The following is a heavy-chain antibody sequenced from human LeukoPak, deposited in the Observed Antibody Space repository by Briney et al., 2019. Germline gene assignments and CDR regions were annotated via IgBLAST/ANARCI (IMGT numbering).Heavy chain of an antibody. CDR3: AKSFASVDVVATVTDY. V-gene: IGHV3-23*01. Sequence: GGSLRLSCAASGFTFSNYAMTWVRRAPGRGLERVSGISGIGSSTYYTDSVKGRFTISRDNSKSTLYLQTNSLRAEDTAVYYCAKSFASVDVVATVTDYWGQGTLVTVSS. CDR2: ISGIGSST. D-gene: IGHD5-12*01. J-gene: IGHJ4*02. CDR1: GFTFSNYA.